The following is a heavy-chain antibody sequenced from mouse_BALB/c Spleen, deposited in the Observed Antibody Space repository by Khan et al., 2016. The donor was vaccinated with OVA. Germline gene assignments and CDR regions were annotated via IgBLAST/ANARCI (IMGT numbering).Heavy chain of an antibody. Sequence: VKLMESGPGLVAPSQSLSITCTVSGFSLTGYGVNWVRQPPGKDLEWLGMIWSDGSTDYNSALKSRLSINKDNSKSQVFLKMNSLQTDDTARYFCARELRLGGFAYWGQGTLVTVST. D-gene: IGHD1-2*01. V-gene: IGHV2-6-7*01. J-gene: IGHJ3*01. CDR2: IWSDGST. CDR3: ARELRLGGFAY. CDR1: GFSLTGYG.